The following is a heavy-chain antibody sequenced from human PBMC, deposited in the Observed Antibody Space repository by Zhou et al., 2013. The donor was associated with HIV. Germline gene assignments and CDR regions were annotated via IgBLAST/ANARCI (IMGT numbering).Heavy chain of an antibody. CDR3: ARGGSTFYGFDY. V-gene: IGHV1-46*01. CDR1: GYTFTGYY. CDR2: INPSGGST. J-gene: IGHJ4*02. Sequence: QVQLVQSGAEVKKPGASVKVSCKASGYTFTGYYLHWVRQAPGQGLEWMGIINPSGGSTSYAQKFQGRVTMTRDTSTSTVYMELSSLRSEDTAVYYCARGGSTFYGFDYWGQGTLVTVSS. D-gene: IGHD2-2*01.